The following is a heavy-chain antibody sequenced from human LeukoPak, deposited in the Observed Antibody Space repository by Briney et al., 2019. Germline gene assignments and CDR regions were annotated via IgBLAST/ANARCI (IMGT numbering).Heavy chain of an antibody. CDR3: AKDDLQYLEWLLHALDH. CDR2: IYTSGST. D-gene: IGHD3-3*01. V-gene: IGHV4-4*07. CDR1: GGSISSYY. Sequence: SETLSLTCTVSGGSISSYYWSWIRQPAGKGLEWIGRIYTSGSTNYNPSLKSRVTMSIDTSKNQFSLKLSSVTAADTAVYYCAKDDLQYLEWLLHALDHWGQGTLVTVSS. J-gene: IGHJ4*02.